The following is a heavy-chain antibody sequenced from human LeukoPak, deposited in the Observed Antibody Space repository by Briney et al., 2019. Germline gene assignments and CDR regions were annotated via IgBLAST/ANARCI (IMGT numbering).Heavy chain of an antibody. J-gene: IGHJ4*02. V-gene: IGHV1-69*04. CDR2: IIPTLGIA. D-gene: IGHD3-10*01. CDR1: GGTFSSYA. CDR3: AGTYYYGSGSYYPLDY. Sequence: GASVKVSCKASGGTFSSYAISWVRQAPGQGLEWMGRIIPTLGIANYAQKFQGRVTITADKSTSTAYMELSSLRSEDTAVYYCAGTYYYGSGSYYPLDYWGQGTLVTVSS.